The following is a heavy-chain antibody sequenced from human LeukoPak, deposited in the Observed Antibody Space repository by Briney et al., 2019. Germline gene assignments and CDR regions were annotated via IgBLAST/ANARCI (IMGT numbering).Heavy chain of an antibody. V-gene: IGHV3-30-3*02. D-gene: IGHD1-26*01. Sequence: GTSLRLSCEASGFAFGSYATHWVRQAPGRGLEWVAVISHDGDNTNSGESVRGRFTLSRDNLKNTLYLQMNSLRAEDTAVYYCAKKGLVGTTDLRAFDYWGQGTLVTVSS. CDR2: ISHDGDNT. CDR3: AKKGLVGTTDLRAFDY. CDR1: GFAFGSYA. J-gene: IGHJ4*02.